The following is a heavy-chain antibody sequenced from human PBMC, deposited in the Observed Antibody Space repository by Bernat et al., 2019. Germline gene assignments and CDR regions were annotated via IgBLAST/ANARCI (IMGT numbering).Heavy chain of an antibody. CDR1: GGSLSAYY. Sequence: QVQLQQWGAGLLKPSETLSLTCAVYGGSLSAYYWSWIRQPPGKGLEWIGEISHSETANYNPSLKSRVTISIDTSKNQISLKLSSVTAADTAVYYCARGQGGGNSVYFDLWGRGTLVIVSS. CDR2: ISHSETA. D-gene: IGHD4-23*01. V-gene: IGHV4-34*01. CDR3: ARGQGGGNSVYFDL. J-gene: IGHJ2*01.